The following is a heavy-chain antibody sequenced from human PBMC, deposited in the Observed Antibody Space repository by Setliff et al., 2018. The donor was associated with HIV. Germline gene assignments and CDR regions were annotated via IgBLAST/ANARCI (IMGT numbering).Heavy chain of an antibody. V-gene: IGHV1-46*01. CDR1: GYTFTSYF. D-gene: IGHD1-1*01. CDR3: ARVKGLRVRNWNDRPNASDL. J-gene: IGHJ3*01. Sequence: WASVKVSCKASGYTFTSYFIPWGRQAPGQGLEWMGIMYPSGGSTTYAPKFQGRVTMTRDTSTSTVYMDLSGLRSDDTDVYCCARVKGLRVRNWNDRPNASDLWGQGTMVTVSS. CDR2: MYPSGGST.